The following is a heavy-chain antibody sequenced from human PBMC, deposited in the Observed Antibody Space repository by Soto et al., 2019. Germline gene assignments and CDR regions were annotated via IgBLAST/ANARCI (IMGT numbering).Heavy chain of an antibody. D-gene: IGHD6-13*01. CDR2: INYSGST. V-gene: IGHV4-34*01. CDR1: DGTFIDYY. Sequence: TYAVYDGTFIDYYWHWIRQPPGKGLEWIGEINYSGSTNYNPSLKSRVTVSVDTSKTQFSLKVTSVTAADTAVYFCARGRRRGSSSWSGMDVWGQGTTVTAP. J-gene: IGHJ6*02. CDR3: ARGRRRGSSSWSGMDV.